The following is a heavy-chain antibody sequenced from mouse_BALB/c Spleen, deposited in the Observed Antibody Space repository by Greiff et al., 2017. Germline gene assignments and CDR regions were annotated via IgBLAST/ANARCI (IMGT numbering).Heavy chain of an antibody. CDR2: ISSGGSYT. CDR3: ARTDWDAPAY. V-gene: IGHV5-9-4*01. D-gene: IGHD4-1*01. Sequence: EVQLQESGGGLVKPGGSLKLSCAASGFTFSSYAMSWVRQSPEKRLEWVAEISSGGSYTYYPDTVTGRFTISRDNAKNTLYLEMSSLRSEDTAMYYCARTDWDAPAYWGQGTLVTVSA. J-gene: IGHJ3*01. CDR1: GFTFSSYA.